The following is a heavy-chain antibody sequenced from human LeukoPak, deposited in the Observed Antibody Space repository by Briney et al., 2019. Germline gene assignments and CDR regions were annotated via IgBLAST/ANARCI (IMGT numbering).Heavy chain of an antibody. J-gene: IGHJ4*02. CDR2: VSVEGIGR. Sequence: PGGSLRLSCAASGFTFISYTFYWFRQAPGKGLEWVASVSVEGIGRYFPGSVEGRFAISRDDSTKSVFLQMSNLRPEDTAVYFCATVTKVDFNYWGQGTLVTVSS. V-gene: IGHV3-30*09. D-gene: IGHD4-11*01. CDR1: GFTFISYT. CDR3: ATVTKVDFNY.